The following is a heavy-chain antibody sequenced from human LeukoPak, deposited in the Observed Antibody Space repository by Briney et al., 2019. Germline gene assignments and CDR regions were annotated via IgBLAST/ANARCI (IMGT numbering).Heavy chain of an antibody. CDR1: GFTFSSYW. Sequence: GGSLRLSCLASGFTFSSYWMHWVRQAPGKGLVWVSRINSDGSSTNYADSVKGRFTISRDNAKNTLYLQVNSLRAEDTAVYYCARVGATTWYWGQGTLVTVSS. CDR2: INSDGSST. J-gene: IGHJ4*02. CDR3: ARVGATTWY. V-gene: IGHV3-74*01. D-gene: IGHD1-26*01.